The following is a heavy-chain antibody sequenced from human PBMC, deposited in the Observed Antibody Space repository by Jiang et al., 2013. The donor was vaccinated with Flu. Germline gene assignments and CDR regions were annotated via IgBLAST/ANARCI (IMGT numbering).Heavy chain of an antibody. CDR3: ARARAHYRLGPHRGAFDI. CDR2: IYSGGST. CDR1: GFTVSSNY. Sequence: ASGFTVSSNYMSWVRQAPGKGLEWVSVIYSGGSTYYADSVKGRFTISRDNSKNTLYLQMNSLRAEDTAVYYCARARAHYRLGPHRGAFDIWGQGTMVTISS. J-gene: IGHJ3*02. D-gene: IGHD3-9*01. V-gene: IGHV3-53*01.